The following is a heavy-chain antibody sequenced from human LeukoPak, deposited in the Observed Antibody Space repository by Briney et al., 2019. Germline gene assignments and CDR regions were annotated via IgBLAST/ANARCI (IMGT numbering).Heavy chain of an antibody. Sequence: SVNVSCKASGGTFSSYAISWVRQAPGQGLEGMGGIISIFGTSNYAQKFQGRVTITTDESPSTAYMELSSLRSEDTAVYYCAREKRWLQLRCNWFDPWGQGTLVTVSS. D-gene: IGHD5-24*01. CDR1: GGTFSSYA. J-gene: IGHJ5*02. V-gene: IGHV1-69*05. CDR3: AREKRWLQLRCNWFDP. CDR2: IISIFGTS.